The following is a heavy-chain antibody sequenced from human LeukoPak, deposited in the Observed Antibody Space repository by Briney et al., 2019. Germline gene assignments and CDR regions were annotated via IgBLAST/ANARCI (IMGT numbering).Heavy chain of an antibody. CDR2: IYSGGSP. Sequence: GGSLRLSCAASGFTVSSNDMSWVRQAPGKGLEWVSVIYSGGSPYYAASVKGRFTISRDSSKNTLYPQMNSLRAGDAAVYYCAKAPVTTCSGAYCYPFDYWSQGTLVTVSS. V-gene: IGHV3-53*01. J-gene: IGHJ4*02. CDR1: GFTVSSND. D-gene: IGHD2-15*01. CDR3: AKAPVTTCSGAYCYPFDY.